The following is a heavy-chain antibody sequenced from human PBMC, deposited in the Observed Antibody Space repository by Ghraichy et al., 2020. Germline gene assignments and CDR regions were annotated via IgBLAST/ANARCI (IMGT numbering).Heavy chain of an antibody. D-gene: IGHD3-22*01. CDR2: ISRSSSSI. V-gene: IGHV3-21*01. J-gene: IGHJ5*02. Sequence: GGSLRLSCAASGFIVSPYNMNWVRQAPGKGLEWVSSISRSSSSIYYVDSVKGRFTISRDNAKNSLYLQMNSLRAEDTAVYYCASEMHYYDSSGSRQLDPWGQGTLVTVSS. CDR3: ASEMHYYDSSGSRQLDP. CDR1: GFIVSPYN.